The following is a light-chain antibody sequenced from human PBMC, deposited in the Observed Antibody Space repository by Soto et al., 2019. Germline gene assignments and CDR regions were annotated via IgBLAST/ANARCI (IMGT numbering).Light chain of an antibody. J-gene: IGKJ1*01. CDR2: DAS. V-gene: IGKV3D-15*01. CDR3: QQYNNWPPWT. CDR1: QSISDF. Sequence: PGERATLSCRASQSISDFLAWYQQKPGQAPRLLLYDASKRATDIPDRFIGTGSGTEFTLTISSLQSQDFAVYYCQQYNNWPPWTFGQGTKVDIK.